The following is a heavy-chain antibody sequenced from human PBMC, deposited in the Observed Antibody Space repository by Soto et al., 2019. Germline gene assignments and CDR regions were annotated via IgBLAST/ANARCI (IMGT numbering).Heavy chain of an antibody. V-gene: IGHV3-23*01. CDR2: ITEAGSDT. CDR3: TKASPDRHHMDV. Sequence: LRLSCAASGFTFSKFVMRWVRQTPGKGLEWVSTITEAGSDTYYTDSVKGRFTISRDNSKNTLYLQMTSLRAEDTALYYCTKASPDRHHMDVWGQGTTVTVSS. CDR1: GFTFSKFV. J-gene: IGHJ6*02.